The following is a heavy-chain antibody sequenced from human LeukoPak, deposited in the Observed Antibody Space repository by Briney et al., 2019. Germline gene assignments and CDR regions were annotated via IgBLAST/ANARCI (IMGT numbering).Heavy chain of an antibody. CDR2: ISAYNGNT. D-gene: IGHD3-22*01. Sequence: ASVKVSCKASGYTFTSYGISWVRQAPGQGLEWMGWISAYNGNTNYAQKLQGRVTMTTDTSTSTAYMELRSLRSDDTAVYYCARDSHYYDSSGYYTRVFDYWGQGTLVTVSS. CDR1: GYTFTSYG. CDR3: ARDSHYYDSSGYYTRVFDY. J-gene: IGHJ4*02. V-gene: IGHV1-18*01.